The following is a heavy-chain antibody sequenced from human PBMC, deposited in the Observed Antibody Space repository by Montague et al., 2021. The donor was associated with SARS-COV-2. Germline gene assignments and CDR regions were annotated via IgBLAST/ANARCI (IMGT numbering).Heavy chain of an antibody. CDR2: IEQDGSEK. D-gene: IGHD3-9*01. CDR1: GFTFSSYW. CDR3: ARDLRYFDWLFHSSGYYNYFDY. J-gene: IGHJ4*02. V-gene: IGHV3-7*01. Sequence: SLRLSCAASGFTFSSYWMSWVRQAPGKGLEWVANIEQDGSEKYYVDSVKGRFTISRDNAKNSLYLQMNSLRAEDTAVYYCARDLRYFDWLFHSSGYYNYFDYWGQGTLVTVSS.